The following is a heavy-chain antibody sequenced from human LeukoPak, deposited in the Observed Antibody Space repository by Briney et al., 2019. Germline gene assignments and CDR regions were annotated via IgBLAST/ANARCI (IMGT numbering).Heavy chain of an antibody. CDR3: ARRASRTATGLYYYYGMDV. V-gene: IGHV3-11*06. D-gene: IGHD6-25*01. J-gene: IGHJ6*02. Sequence: GRFTISRDNAKNSLYLQMNGLRAEDTAVYYCARRASRTATGLYYYYGMDVWGQGTTVTVSS.